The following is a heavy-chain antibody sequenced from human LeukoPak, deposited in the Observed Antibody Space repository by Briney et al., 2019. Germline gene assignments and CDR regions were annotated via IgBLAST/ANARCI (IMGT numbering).Heavy chain of an antibody. J-gene: IGHJ4*02. Sequence: SETLSLTCTVSGGSISSGSYYWSWIRQPPGKGLEWIGYIYYSGSTNYNPSLKSRVTISVDTSKNQFSLKLSSVTAADTAVYYCAGGGKYYYDSSGYYQFDYWGQGTLVTVSS. D-gene: IGHD3-22*01. CDR2: IYYSGST. V-gene: IGHV4-61*01. CDR3: AGGGKYYYDSSGYYQFDY. CDR1: GGSISSGSYY.